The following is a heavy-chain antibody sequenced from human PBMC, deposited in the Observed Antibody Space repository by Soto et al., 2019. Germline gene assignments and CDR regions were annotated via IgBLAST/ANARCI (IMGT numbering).Heavy chain of an antibody. CDR1: GYTFTSYY. D-gene: IGHD2-15*01. J-gene: IGHJ3*02. CDR3: ARALCSGGSCLNAFDI. CDR2: INPSGGST. V-gene: IGHV1-46*01. Sequence: ASVKVSCKASGYTFTSYYMHWVRQAPGQGLEWMGIINPSGGSTSYAQKFQGRVTMTRDTSTSTVYMELSSLRSEDTAVYYCARALCSGGSCLNAFDIWGQGAMVTVSS.